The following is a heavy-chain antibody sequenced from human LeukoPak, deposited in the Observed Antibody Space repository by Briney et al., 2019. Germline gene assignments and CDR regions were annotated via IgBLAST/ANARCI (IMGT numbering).Heavy chain of an antibody. CDR1: GNTFTNYY. J-gene: IGHJ4*02. Sequence: ASVKVSCKASGNTFTNYYIQRVRQAPGEGLECMGIINPSGGSTSYAQKFQGRVTMTKDTSTSTVYMELSSLRSGDTAVFYCARDAMTSVTTSPYYFDYWGQGTLVTVSS. V-gene: IGHV1-46*01. D-gene: IGHD4-17*01. CDR2: INPSGGST. CDR3: ARDAMTSVTTSPYYFDY.